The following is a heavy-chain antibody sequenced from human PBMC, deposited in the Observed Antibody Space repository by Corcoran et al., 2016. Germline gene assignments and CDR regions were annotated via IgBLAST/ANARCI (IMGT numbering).Heavy chain of an antibody. CDR3: AKANDTVSRGWLRGYYDCSGACPPLAFDV. V-gene: IGHV1-69*01. CDR1: GGTFSSYA. CDR2: IIPIFGTA. Sequence: QVQLDQAVAEVKKPGSSVKVSCKVSGGTFSSYAISWVRQAPGHGPEWMGGIIPIFGTANYAQKFQGRVTITADEYTSTAYMELSSLRVEDEIVYDCAKANDTVSRGWLRGYYDCSGACPPLAFDVWRQGTMFTVSS. D-gene: IGHD3-22*01. J-gene: IGHJ3*01.